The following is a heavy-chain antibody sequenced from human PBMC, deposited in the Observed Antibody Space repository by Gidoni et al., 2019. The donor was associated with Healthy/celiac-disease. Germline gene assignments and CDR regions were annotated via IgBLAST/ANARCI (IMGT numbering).Heavy chain of an antibody. V-gene: IGHV4-34*01. J-gene: IGHJ4*02. CDR3: ARGGKIQLWAFDVFDY. CDR2: INHSGST. CDR1: GGSFSGYY. Sequence: QVQLQQRGAGLLKPSEPLSLTCAVYGGSFSGYYWSWIRQPPGKGLEWIGEINHSGSTNYNPSLKSRVTISVDTSNNQFSLKLSSVTAADTAVYYCARGGKIQLWAFDVFDYWGQGTLVTVSS. D-gene: IGHD5-18*01.